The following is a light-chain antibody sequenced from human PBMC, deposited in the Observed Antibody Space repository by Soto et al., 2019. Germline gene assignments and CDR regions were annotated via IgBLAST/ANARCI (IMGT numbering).Light chain of an antibody. CDR3: TSYGGRDNLM. V-gene: IGLV2-8*01. CDR1: SRDVGGYNY. CDR2: EVN. Sequence: QSALTQPASVSGSPGQSITISCTGTSRDVGGYNYVSWHQQHPGKAPKVIITEVNKRPSGVPDRFSGSKSGNTASLTVSGLQAEDEADYYCTSYGGRDNLMFGGGTKLTVL. J-gene: IGLJ3*02.